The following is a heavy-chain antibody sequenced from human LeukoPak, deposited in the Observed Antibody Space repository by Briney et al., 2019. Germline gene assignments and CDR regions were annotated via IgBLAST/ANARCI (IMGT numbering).Heavy chain of an antibody. CDR2: ISSSSSYI. J-gene: IGHJ3*02. CDR1: GFTFSSYS. V-gene: IGHV3-21*01. CDR3: ARDSSIAVHHDAFDI. D-gene: IGHD6-6*01. Sequence: PGGSLRLSCAASGFTFSSYSMNWVRQAPGKGLEWVSSISSSSSYIYYADSVKGRFTISRDNAKNSLYLQMNSLRAEDTAVYYCARDSSIAVHHDAFDIWGQGTMVTVSS.